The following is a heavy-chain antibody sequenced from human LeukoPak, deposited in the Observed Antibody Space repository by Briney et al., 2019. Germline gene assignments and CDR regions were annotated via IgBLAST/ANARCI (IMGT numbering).Heavy chain of an antibody. CDR2: INAVCSYI. Sequence: GGSLSLSCAASGFSFSSYSFNWVRQAPGKGLECVSSINAVCSYIYYADSLKGRFTISRDNAKNSVYLQMDSLRAEDSAVYYCARLKRNTDSSGFFYYYDYWSQGTLVTVSS. V-gene: IGHV3-21*06. CDR1: GFSFSSYS. J-gene: IGHJ4*02. CDR3: ARLKRNTDSSGFFYYYDY. D-gene: IGHD3-22*01.